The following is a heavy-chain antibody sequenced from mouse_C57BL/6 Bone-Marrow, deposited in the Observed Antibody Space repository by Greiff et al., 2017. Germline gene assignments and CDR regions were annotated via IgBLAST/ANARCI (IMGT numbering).Heavy chain of an antibody. V-gene: IGHV5-6*02. CDR2: ISSGGSYT. CDR3: ARHDAY. Sequence: EVMLVESGGDLVKPGGSLKLSCAASGFTFSSYGMSWVRQTPDKRLEWVATISSGGSYTYYPDSVKGRFTISRDNAKNTLYLQMSSLKSEDTAMYYCARHDAYWGQGTLVTVSA. CDR1: GFTFSSYG. J-gene: IGHJ3*01.